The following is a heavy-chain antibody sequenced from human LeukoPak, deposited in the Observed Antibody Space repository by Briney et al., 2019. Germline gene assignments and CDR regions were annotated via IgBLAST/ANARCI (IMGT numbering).Heavy chain of an antibody. D-gene: IGHD5-24*01. CDR2: IYYSGST. J-gene: IGHJ4*02. CDR3: ARGVRWLQLSYFDY. CDR1: SGSISSGVYY. Sequence: SETLSLTCPVSSGSISSGVYYWSWIRQHPGKGLEWIGYIYYSGSTYYDPSLKSRVTISVDTSKNQFSLKLSSVTAADTAVYYCARGVRWLQLSYFDYWGQGTLVTVSS. V-gene: IGHV4-31*03.